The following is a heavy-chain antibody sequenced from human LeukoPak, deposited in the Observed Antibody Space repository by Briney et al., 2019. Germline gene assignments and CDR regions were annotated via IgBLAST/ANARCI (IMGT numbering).Heavy chain of an antibody. CDR1: GGSFSGYY. D-gene: IGHD6-13*01. J-gene: IGHJ4*02. Sequence: SETLSLTSAVYGGSFSGYYWRWIPQPPGKGLEGIGEINHSGSTNYNPSLKSRVPISVDTSKHPLSLKLSSVTAADTAVYYCARGPRIAAAGTIPLWGQGTLVTVSS. V-gene: IGHV4-34*01. CDR3: ARGPRIAAAGTIPL. CDR2: INHSGST.